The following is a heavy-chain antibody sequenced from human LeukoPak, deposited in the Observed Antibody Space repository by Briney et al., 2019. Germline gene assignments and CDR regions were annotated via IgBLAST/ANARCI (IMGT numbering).Heavy chain of an antibody. CDR2: IFYTGGT. J-gene: IGHJ4*02. Sequence: SETLSLTCTVSGGSISGYYWSWIRQPPGKGLEWLGHIFYTGGTTYNSSLASRVSMSVDTSKNQFSLRLSSVTAADTAVYYCARELRRGSFDYWGQGTLVTVSS. D-gene: IGHD3-16*01. CDR1: GGSISGYY. V-gene: IGHV4-59*12. CDR3: ARELRRGSFDY.